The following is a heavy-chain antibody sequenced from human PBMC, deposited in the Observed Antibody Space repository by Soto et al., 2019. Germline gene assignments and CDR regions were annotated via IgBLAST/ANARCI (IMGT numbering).Heavy chain of an antibody. J-gene: IGHJ4*02. CDR3: ARGPRGLFHHDY. Sequence: GGSLRLTCAASGFTFSGDWMHWVRQAAGRGLVWVSRINMDGSSTNYADSVKGRFTISRDNAKNTLYLQMNSLRVDDTAVYYCARGPRGLFHHDYWGQGALVTVSS. CDR2: INMDGSST. CDR1: GFTFSGDW. V-gene: IGHV3-74*01. D-gene: IGHD1-26*01.